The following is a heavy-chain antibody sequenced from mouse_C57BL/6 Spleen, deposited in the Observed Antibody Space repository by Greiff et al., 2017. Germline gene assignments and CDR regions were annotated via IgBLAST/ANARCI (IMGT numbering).Heavy chain of an antibody. Sequence: QVQLQQPGTELVKPGASVKLSCKASGYTFTSYWMHWVKQRPGQGLEWIGNINPSNGGTNYNEKFKSKATLTVDKSSSTAYMQLSSLTSEDSAVYYCARDFITTVVVPFDDWGQGTTLTVSS. D-gene: IGHD1-1*01. CDR2: INPSNGGT. V-gene: IGHV1-53*01. CDR1: GYTFTSYW. J-gene: IGHJ2*01. CDR3: ARDFITTVVVPFDD.